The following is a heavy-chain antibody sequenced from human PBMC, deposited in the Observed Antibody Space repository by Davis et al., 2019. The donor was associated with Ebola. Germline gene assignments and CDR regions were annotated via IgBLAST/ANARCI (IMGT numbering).Heavy chain of an antibody. CDR2: TYYRSKWYN. V-gene: IGHV6-1*01. CDR1: VDCVSGSSGA. Sequence: HSQTLSLTCAISVDCVSGSSGAWNWFRQSPSRRLEWLGRTYYRSKWYNEYAVSVRSRMTIYPDTSENQFSLQLSSVTPEDTAVYFCTRGLSPWGQGTLVTVSS. J-gene: IGHJ5*02. CDR3: TRGLSP.